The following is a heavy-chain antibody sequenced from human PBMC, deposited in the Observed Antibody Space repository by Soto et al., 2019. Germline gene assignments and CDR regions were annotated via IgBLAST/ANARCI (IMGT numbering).Heavy chain of an antibody. CDR3: ARDAPGGYYNY. D-gene: IGHD2-15*01. CDR1: GFTFSNYW. Sequence: EVQLVESGGGLVQPGGSLRLSCVASGFTFSNYWMYWVRQAPGKGLEWVANIRQDGGERYYVGSVKGRFTISRDNAKNSLYLQMDSLRAEDTALYYRARDAPGGYYNYWGQGTLVTVSS. CDR2: IRQDGGER. V-gene: IGHV3-7*01. J-gene: IGHJ4*02.